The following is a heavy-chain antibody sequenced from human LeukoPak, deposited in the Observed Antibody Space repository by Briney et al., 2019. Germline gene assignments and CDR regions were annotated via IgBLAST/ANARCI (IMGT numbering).Heavy chain of an antibody. CDR3: AKVEYSGTSYGFFDY. D-gene: IGHD1-26*01. CDR2: ITGSGDYT. Sequence: PGGSLRLSCAASGFTFSDYYMCWVRQAPGKGLEWVSAITGSGDYTNYADSVKGRFTISRDNSKKTLYLQMNSLRAEDTAVYYCAKVEYSGTSYGFFDYWGQGTLVTVSS. V-gene: IGHV3-23*01. CDR1: GFTFSDYY. J-gene: IGHJ4*02.